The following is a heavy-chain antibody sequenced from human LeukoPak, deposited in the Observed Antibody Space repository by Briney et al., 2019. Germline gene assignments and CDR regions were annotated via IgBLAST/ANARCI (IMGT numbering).Heavy chain of an antibody. V-gene: IGHV4-59*01. CDR2: IYYSGST. D-gene: IGHD3-10*01. J-gene: IGHJ5*02. CDR3: AMRLLWFRGAGWFDP. Sequence: SETLSLTCTVSGGSISSYYWNWIRQAPGKGLEWIGYIYYSGSTTYNPSLKSRVTISIDTSKKQFSLKLSSVTAADTAVYYCAMRLLWFRGAGWFDPWGQGTLVTVSS. CDR1: GGSISSYY.